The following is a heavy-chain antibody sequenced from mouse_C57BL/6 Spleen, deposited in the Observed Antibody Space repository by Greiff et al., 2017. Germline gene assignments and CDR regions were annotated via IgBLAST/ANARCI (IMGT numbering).Heavy chain of an antibody. CDR3: ARMDGYYGDYAMDY. Sequence: VQLQESGPGLVAPSQSLSITCTVSGFSLTSYAISWVRQPPGKGLEWLGVIWTGGGTNYNSALKSRLSISKDNAKSQVFLKMNSLQTDDTARYYGARMDGYYGDYAMDYWGQGTSVTVSS. CDR2: IWTGGGT. D-gene: IGHD2-3*01. CDR1: GFSLTSYA. V-gene: IGHV2-9-1*01. J-gene: IGHJ4*01.